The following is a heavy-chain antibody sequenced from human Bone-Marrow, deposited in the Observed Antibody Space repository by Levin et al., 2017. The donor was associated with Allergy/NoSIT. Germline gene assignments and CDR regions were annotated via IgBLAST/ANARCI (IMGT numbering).Heavy chain of an antibody. J-gene: IGHJ3*02. Sequence: SCAASGFTVNSNYMSWVRQAPGKGLEWVSVIYFGGDRYYADSVKGRFTISRDYSNNTLYLQMNSLRAEDTAVYYCARATMIRGVSGGAFDIWGQGALVTVSS. V-gene: IGHV3-53*01. CDR3: ARATMIRGVSGGAFDI. CDR2: IYFGGDR. CDR1: GFTVNSNY. D-gene: IGHD3-10*01.